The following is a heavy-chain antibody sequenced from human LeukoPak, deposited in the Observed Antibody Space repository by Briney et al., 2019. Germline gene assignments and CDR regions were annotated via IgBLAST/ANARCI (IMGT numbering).Heavy chain of an antibody. V-gene: IGHV1-46*01. D-gene: IGHD3-10*01. CDR1: GYTFTSYY. Sequence: GASVKVSCKASGYTFTSYYMHWVRQAPGKGLEWMGIINPSGGSTSYAQKFQGRVTMTRDTSTSTVYMELSSLRSEDTAVYYCARDNPAKGSYYNDLGYWGQGTLVTVSS. CDR3: ARDNPAKGSYYNDLGY. CDR2: INPSGGST. J-gene: IGHJ4*02.